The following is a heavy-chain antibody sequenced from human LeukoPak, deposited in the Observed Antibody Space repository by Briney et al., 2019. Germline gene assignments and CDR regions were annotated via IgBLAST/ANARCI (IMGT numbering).Heavy chain of an antibody. CDR3: AREEMDVVVVAATSWFDP. CDR2: IIPILGIA. V-gene: IGHV1-69*04. Sequence: SVKASCKASGGTFSSYAISWVRQAPGQGLEWMGRIIPILGIANYAQKFQGRVTITADKSTSTAYMELSSLRSEDTAVYYCAREEMDVVVVAATSWFDPWGQGTLVTVSS. CDR1: GGTFSSYA. J-gene: IGHJ5*02. D-gene: IGHD2-15*01.